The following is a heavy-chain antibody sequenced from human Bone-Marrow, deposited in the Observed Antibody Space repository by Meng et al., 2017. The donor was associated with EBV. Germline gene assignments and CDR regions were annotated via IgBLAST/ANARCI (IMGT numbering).Heavy chain of an antibody. D-gene: IGHD1-1*01. CDR2: IIPIFGTA. CDR1: GGTFGSYA. Sequence: QVQLVQSGAEVKKXXSXVKVSXXASGGTFGSYAISWVRQAPGQGLEWMGGIIPIFGTANYAQKFQGRVTITADKSTSTAYMELSSLRSEDTAVYYCARRASIHRYRKQIDYWGQGTLVTVS. CDR3: ARRASIHRYRKQIDY. J-gene: IGHJ4*02. V-gene: IGHV1-69*06.